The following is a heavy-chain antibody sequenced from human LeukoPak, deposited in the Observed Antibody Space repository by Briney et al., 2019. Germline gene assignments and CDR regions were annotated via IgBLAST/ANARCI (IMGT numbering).Heavy chain of an antibody. CDR1: GGSFSGYY. CDR2: INHSGST. V-gene: IGHV4-34*01. CDR3: ARSRLIVGATRWFDP. D-gene: IGHD1-26*01. Sequence: SETLSLTCAVYGGSFSGYYWSWIRQPPGKGLEWIGEINHSGSTNYNPSLKSRVTISVDTSKNQFSLKLSSVTAADTAVYYCARSRLIVGATRWFDPWGQGTLVTVSS. J-gene: IGHJ5*02.